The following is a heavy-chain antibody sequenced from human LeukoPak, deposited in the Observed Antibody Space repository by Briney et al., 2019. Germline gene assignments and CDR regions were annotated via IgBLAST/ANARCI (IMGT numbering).Heavy chain of an antibody. CDR3: ASQLQEWYYYYGMDV. D-gene: IGHD1-7*01. J-gene: IGHJ6*02. Sequence: GGSLRLSCAASGFTFSDYYMSWIRQAPGKGLEWVSYISSSSSYTNYADSVKGRFTISRDNAKNSLYLQMNSLRAEDTAVYYCASQLQEWYYYYGMDVWGQGTTVTVSS. V-gene: IGHV3-11*06. CDR2: ISSSSSYT. CDR1: GFTFSDYY.